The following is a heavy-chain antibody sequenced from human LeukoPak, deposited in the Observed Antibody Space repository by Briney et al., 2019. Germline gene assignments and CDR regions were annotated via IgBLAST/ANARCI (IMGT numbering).Heavy chain of an antibody. V-gene: IGHV4-31*03. Sequence: PSETLSLTCSVSGGSINSGGYYWTWIRQYPGKGLEWIGYIYYSGSTYYNPALKSRVTISVHTSRRQFSLKLTSLTAADTAVYYCVREKVPQSDSSGIFEYWGQGAQVIVSS. CDR1: GGSINSGGYY. CDR3: VREKVPQSDSSGIFEY. D-gene: IGHD3-22*01. J-gene: IGHJ4*02. CDR2: IYYSGST.